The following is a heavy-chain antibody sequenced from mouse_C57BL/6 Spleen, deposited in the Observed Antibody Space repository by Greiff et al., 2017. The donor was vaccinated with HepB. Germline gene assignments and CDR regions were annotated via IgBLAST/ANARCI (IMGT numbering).Heavy chain of an antibody. V-gene: IGHV2-5*01. J-gene: IGHJ1*03. Sequence: VQLQQSGPGLVQPSQSLSITCTVSGFSLTSYGVHWVRQSPGKGLEWLGVIWRGGSTDYNAAFMSRLSITKENSKSQVFFKMNSLHADDTAIYYCAKDYYGSSYWYFDVWGTGTTVTVSS. D-gene: IGHD1-1*01. CDR2: IWRGGST. CDR3: AKDYYGSSYWYFDV. CDR1: GFSLTSYG.